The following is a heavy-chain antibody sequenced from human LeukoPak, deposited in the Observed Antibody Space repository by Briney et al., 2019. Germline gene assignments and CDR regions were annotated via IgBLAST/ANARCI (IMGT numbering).Heavy chain of an antibody. V-gene: IGHV3-23*01. CDR2: ISASGDNT. D-gene: IGHD5-18*01. CDR1: GFTFSSSG. Sequence: GGTLRLSCAASGFTFSSSGMSWVRQAPGKGLEWVSTISASGDNTYYADSVKGRFTISRDNSKNTLYLQMNSLRAEDTAVYYCARDLTALDIWGQGTMVTVSS. J-gene: IGHJ3*02. CDR3: ARDLTALDI.